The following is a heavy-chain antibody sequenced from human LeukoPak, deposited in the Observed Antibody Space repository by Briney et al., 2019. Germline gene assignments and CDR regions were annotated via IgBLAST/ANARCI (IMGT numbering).Heavy chain of an antibody. CDR3: ARLGSRDYYGSGDLIYYYYMDV. Sequence: GGSLRLSCTVSGFTVSSNSMSWVRQAPGKGLEWVSFIYSDNTHYSDSVEGRFTISRDNSKNTLYLQMNSLRAEDTAVYYCARLGSRDYYGSGDLIYYYYMDVGGKGTTVTISS. CDR1: GFTVSSNS. J-gene: IGHJ6*03. V-gene: IGHV3-53*01. D-gene: IGHD3-10*01. CDR2: IYSDNT.